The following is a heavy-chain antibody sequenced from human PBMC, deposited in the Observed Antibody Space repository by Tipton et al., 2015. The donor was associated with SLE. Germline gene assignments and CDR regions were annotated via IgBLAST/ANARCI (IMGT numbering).Heavy chain of an antibody. CDR2: INHSGIT. J-gene: IGHJ3*01. CDR1: GGSFSGYY. CDR3: AREARRTWRAFDD. Sequence: TLSLTCAVYGGSFSGYYWSWFRQSPGKGLEWIGEINHSGITTYNTSLKSRVTISVDTSKNQFSLKVMSVTAADTAVYYCAREARRTWRAFDDWVQGTLVTV. V-gene: IGHV4-34*01.